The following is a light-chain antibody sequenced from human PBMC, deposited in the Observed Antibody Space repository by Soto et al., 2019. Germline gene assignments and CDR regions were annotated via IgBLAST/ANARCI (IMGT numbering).Light chain of an antibody. CDR2: AAS. CDR1: QSISSY. Sequence: DIQMTQSPSSLSASVGDRVTITCRASQSISSYLNWYQQKPGKAPKLLIYAASSLQSGVPSRFSGSGSGTDFTLTITSLQPDDFATYYCQRSYSTRWTFGQRTKVEIK. V-gene: IGKV1-39*01. CDR3: QRSYSTRWT. J-gene: IGKJ1*01.